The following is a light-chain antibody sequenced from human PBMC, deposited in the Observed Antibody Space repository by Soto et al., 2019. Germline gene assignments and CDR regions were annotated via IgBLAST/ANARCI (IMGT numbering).Light chain of an antibody. CDR1: QSVSIN. V-gene: IGKV3-11*01. J-gene: IGKJ5*01. Sequence: EVVVTQSPGTLSVSPGERATLSCRASQSVSINLAWYQQKPGQAPRLLIYDASTRATGIPARFSGSGSGTDFTLTISSLEPDDFAVYYCQQRSNWITFGQGTRLEI. CDR2: DAS. CDR3: QQRSNWIT.